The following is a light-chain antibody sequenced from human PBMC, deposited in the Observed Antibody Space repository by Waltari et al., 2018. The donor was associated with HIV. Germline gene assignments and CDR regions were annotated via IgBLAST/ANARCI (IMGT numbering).Light chain of an antibody. CDR3: QQYNSYPWT. Sequence: DIQMTQSSSTLSASVGDRVTLTCRASQNISDWLAWFQQKPGKAPYLLIYKASTLERGVPSRFSGSGSETEFTLTISSLQSDDFATYYCQQYNSYPWTFGQGTRVEVK. J-gene: IGKJ1*01. CDR2: KAS. V-gene: IGKV1-5*03. CDR1: QNISDW.